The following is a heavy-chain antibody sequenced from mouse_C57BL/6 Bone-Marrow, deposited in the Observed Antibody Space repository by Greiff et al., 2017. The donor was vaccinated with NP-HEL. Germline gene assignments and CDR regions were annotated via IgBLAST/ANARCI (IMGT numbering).Heavy chain of an antibody. CDR3: VRQGQLRLRGFAY. J-gene: IGHJ3*01. D-gene: IGHD3-2*02. Sequence: DVMLVESGGGLVQPKGSLKLSCAASGFSFNTYAMNWVRQAPGKGLEWVARIRSKSNNYATYYADSVKDRFTISRDDSESMLYLQMNNLKTEDTAMYYCVRQGQLRLRGFAYWGQGTLVTVSA. CDR1: GFSFNTYA. CDR2: IRSKSNNYAT. V-gene: IGHV10-1*01.